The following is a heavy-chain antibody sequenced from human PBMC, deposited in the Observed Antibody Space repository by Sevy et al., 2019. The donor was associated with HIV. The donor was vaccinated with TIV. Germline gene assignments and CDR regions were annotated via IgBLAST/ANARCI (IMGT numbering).Heavy chain of an antibody. CDR1: GGSITSSNYY. D-gene: IGHD3-16*01. CDR3: AREPGEYDYDYGMDV. V-gene: IGHV4-39*02. J-gene: IGHJ6*02. Sequence: SETLSLTCSASGGSITSSNYYWGWIRQPPGKGLEWIGSVYYTGLTYYNPSLKSRVTISVDTSKNQFSLNLNSVTAADTAIYYCAREPGEYDYDYGMDVWGQGTTVTVSS. CDR2: VYYTGLT.